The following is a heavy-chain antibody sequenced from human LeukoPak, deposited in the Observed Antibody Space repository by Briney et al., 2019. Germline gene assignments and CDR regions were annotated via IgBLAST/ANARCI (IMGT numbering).Heavy chain of an antibody. CDR3: AKDREQRATGIDY. D-gene: IGHD3-9*01. J-gene: IGHJ4*02. V-gene: IGHV3-30*02. CDR2: IRYDGSNK. Sequence: PGGSLRLSHAASGFTFSSHGMHWVRQAPGKGLEWVAFIRYDGSNKYYADSVKGRFTISRDNSKNTLYLQMNSLRAEDTAVYYCAKDREQRATGIDYWGQGTLVTVSS. CDR1: GFTFSSHG.